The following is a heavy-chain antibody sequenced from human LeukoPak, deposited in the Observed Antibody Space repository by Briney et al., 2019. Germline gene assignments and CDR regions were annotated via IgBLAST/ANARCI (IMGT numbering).Heavy chain of an antibody. J-gene: IGHJ3*02. Sequence: GGSLRLSCAASGFTFSSYGMHWVRQAPGKGLEWLSYISGPGTTTKYADSVKGRFTIPRDNDKNSLYLQMNSLRAEDTAVYYCARDWIWGQGTMVTVSS. CDR1: GFTFSSYG. V-gene: IGHV3-48*01. CDR3: ARDWI. CDR2: ISGPGTTT.